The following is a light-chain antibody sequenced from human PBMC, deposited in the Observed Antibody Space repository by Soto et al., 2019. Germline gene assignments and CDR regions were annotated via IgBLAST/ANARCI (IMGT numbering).Light chain of an antibody. CDR3: QQYNYYPYT. J-gene: IGKJ2*01. Sequence: DIQMTQSPSTLSASVGDRVTITCRASQSISSWLAWYQQKPGKAPKLLIYDASSLESGVPSRFSGSGSGTDFTLSFSSLQPDDFAAYYCQQYNYYPYTFGQGTKLEIK. CDR1: QSISSW. V-gene: IGKV1-5*01. CDR2: DAS.